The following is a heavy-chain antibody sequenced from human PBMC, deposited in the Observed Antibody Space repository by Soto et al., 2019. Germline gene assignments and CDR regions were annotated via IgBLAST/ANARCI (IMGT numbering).Heavy chain of an antibody. CDR1: GGSFSGYY. Sequence: LSLTCAVYGGSFSGYYWSWIRQPPGKGLEWSGEINHSGSTNYNPSLKSRVTISVDASKNQFSMKLSSVTAADTAVYYCARGNPMVMFDYWGQGTLVTVAS. CDR2: INHSGST. CDR3: ARGNPMVMFDY. V-gene: IGHV4-34*01. J-gene: IGHJ4*02. D-gene: IGHD5-18*01.